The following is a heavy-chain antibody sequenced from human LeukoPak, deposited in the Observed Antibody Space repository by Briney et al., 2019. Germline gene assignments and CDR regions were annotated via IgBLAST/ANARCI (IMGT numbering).Heavy chain of an antibody. J-gene: IGHJ5*02. CDR3: ARDGYYDILTGYLLEGWLDP. D-gene: IGHD3-9*01. CDR2: ISYDGSNK. Sequence: GGSLRLSCAASGFTFSSYAMHWVRQAPGKGLEWVAVISYDGSNKYYADSVKGRFTISRDNSKNTLYLQMNSLRAEDTAVYYCARDGYYDILTGYLLEGWLDPWGQGTLVTVSS. CDR1: GFTFSSYA. V-gene: IGHV3-30*04.